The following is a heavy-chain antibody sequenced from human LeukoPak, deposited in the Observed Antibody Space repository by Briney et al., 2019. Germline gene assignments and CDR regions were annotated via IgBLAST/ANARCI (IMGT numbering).Heavy chain of an antibody. J-gene: IGHJ5*01. CDR3: AKDRPNYYESNGDYYRRNGDS. Sequence: PGGSLRLSCAASGFTFSIYAMSWVRQAPGKGLEWVSCITSRDGETFYTDPVKGRFTISRDNSKNMLYLQMNSLRAEDTAIYYCAKDRPNYYESNGDYYRRNGDSWGQGTLVTVSS. V-gene: IGHV3-23*01. CDR2: ITSRDGET. CDR1: GFTFSIYA. D-gene: IGHD3-22*01.